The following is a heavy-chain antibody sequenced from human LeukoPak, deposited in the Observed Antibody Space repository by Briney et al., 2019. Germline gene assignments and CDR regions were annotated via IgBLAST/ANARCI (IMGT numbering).Heavy chain of an antibody. CDR3: ARRIGVLRYFDWLLHFDY. J-gene: IGHJ4*02. D-gene: IGHD3-9*01. CDR2: ISSSSSSI. Sequence: GGSLRLSCAASGFTFSSYSMNWVRQAPGKGLEWVSYISSSSSSIYYADSVKGRFTISRDNAKNSLYLQMNSLRAEDTAVYYCARRIGVLRYFDWLLHFDYWGQGTLVTVSS. V-gene: IGHV3-48*01. CDR1: GFTFSSYS.